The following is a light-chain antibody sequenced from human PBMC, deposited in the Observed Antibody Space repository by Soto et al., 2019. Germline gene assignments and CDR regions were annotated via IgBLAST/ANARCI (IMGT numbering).Light chain of an antibody. CDR1: QSVSSN. J-gene: IGKJ1*01. V-gene: IGKV3-20*01. CDR3: QQYGSSPPRT. CDR2: GAS. Sequence: ESVLTQSPGTLSVSPGERATLSCRASQSVSSNLAWYQQKPGQAPRLLIYGASSRATGIPDRFSGSGSGTDFTLTISRLEPEDFAVYYCQQYGSSPPRTFGQGTKVDNK.